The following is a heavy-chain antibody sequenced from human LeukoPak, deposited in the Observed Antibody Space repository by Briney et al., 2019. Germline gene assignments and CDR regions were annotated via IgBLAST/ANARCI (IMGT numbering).Heavy chain of an antibody. CDR2: INPNSGGT. J-gene: IGHJ4*02. Sequence: ASVKVSCRASGYTFTGYYMHWVRQAPGQGLEWRGWINPNSGGTNYAQKFQGRVTMTRDTSISTAYMELSRLRSDDTAVYYCARASSRIFDSSGQPVGYWGQGTLVTVSS. CDR1: GYTFTGYY. V-gene: IGHV1-2*02. D-gene: IGHD3-22*01. CDR3: ARASSRIFDSSGQPVGY.